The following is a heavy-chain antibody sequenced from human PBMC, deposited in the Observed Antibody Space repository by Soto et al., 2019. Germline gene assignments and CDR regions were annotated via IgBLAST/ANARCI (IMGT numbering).Heavy chain of an antibody. CDR1: GGTFSSYA. CDR2: IIPIFGTA. J-gene: IGHJ6*02. CDR3: ARSVSFRYQLLKRGMDV. D-gene: IGHD2-2*01. Sequence: SVKVSCKASGGTFSSYAISWVRRAPGQGLEWMGGIIPIFGTANYAQKFQGRVTITADESTSTAYMELSSLRSEDTAVYYCARSVSFRYQLLKRGMDVWGQGTTVTVSS. V-gene: IGHV1-69*13.